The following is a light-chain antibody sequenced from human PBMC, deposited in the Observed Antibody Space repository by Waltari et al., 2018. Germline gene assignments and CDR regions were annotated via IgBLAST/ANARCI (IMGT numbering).Light chain of an antibody. CDR3: QQYDTSWGFA. CDR2: GAS. CDR1: RTVSSNF. V-gene: IGKV3-20*01. J-gene: IGKJ3*01. Sequence: EIVLTQSPGTLSLSPGVRAALSCRASRTVSSNFLAWYQQRPGQAPRPLIYGASSRATGIPDRFSGSGSGTEFTLTISRLDPEDFAVYYCQQYDTSWGFAFGPGTKVEIK.